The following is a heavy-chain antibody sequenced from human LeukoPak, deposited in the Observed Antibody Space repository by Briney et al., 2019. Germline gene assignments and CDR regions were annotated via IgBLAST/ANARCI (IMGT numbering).Heavy chain of an antibody. Sequence: PEGSLRLSRAASGFTFSTYAMSWVRQAPGKGLEWVSAISGSGGTTYYADSVKGRFTISRDNSKNTLYLQMNSLRAVDTAVYYCAKVETAGYYGSGSYGGGFDYWGQGTLVTVSS. CDR1: GFTFSTYA. CDR3: AKVETAGYYGSGSYGGGFDY. J-gene: IGHJ4*02. V-gene: IGHV3-23*01. CDR2: ISGSGGTT. D-gene: IGHD3-10*01.